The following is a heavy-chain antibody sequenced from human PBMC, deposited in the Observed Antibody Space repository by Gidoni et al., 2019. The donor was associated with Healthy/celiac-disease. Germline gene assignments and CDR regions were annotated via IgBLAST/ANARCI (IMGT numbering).Heavy chain of an antibody. D-gene: IGHD3-22*01. CDR2: INSDGSST. V-gene: IGHV3-74*01. Sequence: EVQLVESGGGLVQPGGSLRLSCAASGFTFSSYWMHWARQAPGKGLVWVSRINSDGSSTSYADSVKGRFTISRDNAKNTLYLQMNSLRAEDTAVYYCARVYYDSSGYYYGGGAFDIWGQGTMVTVSS. CDR3: ARVYYDSSGYYYGGGAFDI. CDR1: GFTFSSYW. J-gene: IGHJ3*02.